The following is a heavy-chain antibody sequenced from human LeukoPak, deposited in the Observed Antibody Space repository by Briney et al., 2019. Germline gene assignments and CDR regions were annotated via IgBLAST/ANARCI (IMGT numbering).Heavy chain of an antibody. Sequence: GGSLRLSCAASGFTFSSYSMNWVRQAPGKGLEWVSYISSSSSTIYYADSVKGRFTISRDNSKNTLYLQMNSLRAEDTAVYYCAKALLGSIAAAGDWGQGTLVTVSS. V-gene: IGHV3-48*01. CDR1: GFTFSSYS. J-gene: IGHJ4*02. CDR3: AKALLGSIAAAGD. D-gene: IGHD6-13*01. CDR2: ISSSSSTI.